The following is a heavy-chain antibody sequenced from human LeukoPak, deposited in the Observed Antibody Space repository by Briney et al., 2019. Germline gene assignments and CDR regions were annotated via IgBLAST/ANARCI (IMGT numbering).Heavy chain of an antibody. CDR1: GFTFSSYG. J-gene: IGHJ4*02. V-gene: IGHV3-30*02. CDR2: IRYDGSNK. Sequence: RGSLRLSCAASGFTFSSYGMHWVRQAPGKGLEWVAFIRYDGSNKYYVDSVKGRFTISRDNSKNTLYLQINSLRAEDTAVYYCAKADHTSSTSCPFDYWGQGTLVTVSS. D-gene: IGHD2-2*01. CDR3: AKADHTSSTSCPFDY.